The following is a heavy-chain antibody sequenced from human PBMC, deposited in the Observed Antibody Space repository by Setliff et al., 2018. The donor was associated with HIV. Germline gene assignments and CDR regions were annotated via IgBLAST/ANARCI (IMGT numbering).Heavy chain of an antibody. J-gene: IGHJ5*01. Sequence: GESLKISCTGSGYSFTSYWISWVRQVPGKGLEWMGRIDPRDSYPNYSPSFQGHVTISDDKSINTASLHWSSLRTSDTAIYYCARHFGYNPGWFDSWGQGTLVTVSS. D-gene: IGHD3-10*01. CDR1: GYSFTSYW. CDR2: IDPRDSYP. CDR3: ARHFGYNPGWFDS. V-gene: IGHV5-10-1*01.